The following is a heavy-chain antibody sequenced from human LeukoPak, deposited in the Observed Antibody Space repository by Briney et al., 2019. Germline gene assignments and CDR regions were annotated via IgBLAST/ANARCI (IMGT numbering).Heavy chain of an antibody. J-gene: IGHJ3*02. CDR2: IKEDGSEK. D-gene: IGHD1-26*01. CDR3: ARAGGSYYGIAFDI. CDR1: GFTFSSNW. V-gene: IGHV3-7*01. Sequence: GGSLRLSCAASGFTFSSNWMSWVRQAPGKGLEWLANIKEDGSEKYYVDSVKGRFTISRDNAKNSLYLQMNSLRAEDTAVYYCARAGGSYYGIAFDIWGQGTMVTVSS.